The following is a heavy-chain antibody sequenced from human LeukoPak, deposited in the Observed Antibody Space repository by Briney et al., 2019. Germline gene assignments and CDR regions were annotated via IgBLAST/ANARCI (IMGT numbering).Heavy chain of an antibody. CDR1: GGTFSSYA. CDR3: ARAGDYYDSSGPGANWFDP. J-gene: IGHJ5*02. V-gene: IGHV1-69*05. D-gene: IGHD3-22*01. CDR2: IIPIFGTA. Sequence: SVKVSCKASGGTFSSYAISWVRQAPGQGLEWMGGIIPIFGTANYAQKFQGRVTITTDESTSTAYMELSSLRSEDTAVYYCARAGDYYDSSGPGANWFDPWGQGTLVTVSS.